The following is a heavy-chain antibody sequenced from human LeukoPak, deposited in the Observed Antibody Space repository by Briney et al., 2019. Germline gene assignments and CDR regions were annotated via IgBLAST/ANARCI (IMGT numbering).Heavy chain of an antibody. CDR2: IYSGGST. Sequence: PGGSLRLSCAASGFTVSSNYMSWVRQAPGKGLEWVSVIYSGGSTYYADSVKGRFTISRDNSKNTLYLQMNSLRAEDTAVYYCAKVAPLRYCSSISCYPGAFDIWGQGTMVTVSS. V-gene: IGHV3-53*01. J-gene: IGHJ3*02. CDR1: GFTVSSNY. D-gene: IGHD2-2*01. CDR3: AKVAPLRYCSSISCYPGAFDI.